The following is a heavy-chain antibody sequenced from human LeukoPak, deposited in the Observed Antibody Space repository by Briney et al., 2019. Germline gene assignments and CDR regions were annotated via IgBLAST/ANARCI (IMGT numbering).Heavy chain of an antibody. CDR3: ARDPSGWYFVDY. CDR1: GFTFSSYS. D-gene: IGHD6-19*01. J-gene: IGHJ4*02. V-gene: IGHV3-21*01. CDR2: ISSSSSYI. Sequence: GGSLRLSCAASGFTFSSYSMNWVRQAPGKGLEWVSSISSSSSYIYYADSVKGRFTISRDNAKNSLYLQMNSLRAEDTAVYYCARDPSGWYFVDYWGQGTLVTVSS.